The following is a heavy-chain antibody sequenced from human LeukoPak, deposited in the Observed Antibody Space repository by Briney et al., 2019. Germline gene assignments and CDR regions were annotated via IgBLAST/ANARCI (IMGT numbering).Heavy chain of an antibody. V-gene: IGHV1-8*01. CDR3: ARNPSRSDTYFDL. CDR1: GYTFTDYE. Sequence: ASVKVSCKASGYTFTDYEINWVRQASGQGLEWMGWTNPSSRNRAYAPKFEGRVTMTTDTSTSTAYMELRSLTSEVTAVYYCARNPSRSDTYFDLWGQGTLVTVSS. J-gene: IGHJ4*02. CDR2: TNPSSRNR. D-gene: IGHD5-18*01.